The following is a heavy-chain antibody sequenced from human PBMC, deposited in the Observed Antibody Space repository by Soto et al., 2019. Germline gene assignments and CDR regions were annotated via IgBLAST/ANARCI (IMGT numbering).Heavy chain of an antibody. CDR2: ISSSSSYI. CDR1: GFTFSSYS. D-gene: IGHD6-13*01. J-gene: IGHJ5*02. Sequence: GASLRLSCAASGFTFSSYSMNWVRQAPGKGLEWVSSISSSSSYIYYADSVKGRFTISRDNAKNSLYLQMNSLRAEDTAVYYCARSKQQLVNWFDPWGQGTLVTVSS. CDR3: ARSKQQLVNWFDP. V-gene: IGHV3-21*01.